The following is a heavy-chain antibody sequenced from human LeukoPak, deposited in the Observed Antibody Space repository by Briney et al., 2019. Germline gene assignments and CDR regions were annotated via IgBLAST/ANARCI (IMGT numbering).Heavy chain of an antibody. D-gene: IGHD2-2*01. CDR2: INHSGST. V-gene: IGHV4-34*01. CDR1: GGPFSGYY. J-gene: IGHJ5*02. Sequence: SETLTLTCAVYGGPFSGYYWSWIRQPPGKGLEWIGEINHSGSTNYNPSLKSRVTISVDTSKNQFSLKLSSVTAADTAVYYCARRKRSGCSSTSCLLNWFDPWGGGTLVSVSS. CDR3: ARRKRSGCSSTSCLLNWFDP.